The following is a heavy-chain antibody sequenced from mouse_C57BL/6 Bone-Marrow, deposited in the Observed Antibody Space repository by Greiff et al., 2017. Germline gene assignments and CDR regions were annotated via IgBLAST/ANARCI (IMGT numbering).Heavy chain of an antibody. CDR2: IDPSDSYT. CDR3: ARKLRIDY. V-gene: IGHV1-50*01. J-gene: IGHJ2*01. CDR1: GYTFTSYW. Sequence: QVQLQQPGAELVKPGASVKLSCKASGYTFTSYWMQWVKQRPGQGLEWVGEIDPSDSYTNYNQQFKGKATLTVDTSSSTAYMQLSSLTSEDSAVYYCARKLRIDYWGQGTTLTVSS. D-gene: IGHD2-4*01.